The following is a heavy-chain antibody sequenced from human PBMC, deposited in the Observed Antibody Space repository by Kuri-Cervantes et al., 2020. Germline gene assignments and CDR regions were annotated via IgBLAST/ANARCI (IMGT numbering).Heavy chain of an antibody. J-gene: IGHJ4*02. CDR2: INEDGREK. CDR3: VRVGGSSAHFDY. D-gene: IGHD3-10*01. CDR1: GFTFSRYW. Sequence: GGSLRLSCAASGFTFSRYWMSWVRQAPGKRLEWVANINEDGREKYYVDSVKGRFTISRDNAKNSMYLQMNSLRGEDTAVYYCVRVGGSSAHFDYWGQGTLVTVSS. V-gene: IGHV3-7*01.